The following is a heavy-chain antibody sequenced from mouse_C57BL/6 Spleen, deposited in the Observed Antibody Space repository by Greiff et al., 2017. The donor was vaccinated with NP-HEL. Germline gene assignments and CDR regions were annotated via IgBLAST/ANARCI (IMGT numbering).Heavy chain of an antibody. CDR3: ARGGRSYDYEIRAMDY. CDR2: ISSGSSTI. Sequence: EVKLMESGGGLVKPGGSLKLSCAASGFTFSDYGMHWVRQAPEKGLEWVAYISSGSSTIYYADTVKGRFTISRDNAKNTLFLQMTSLRSEDTAMYYCARGGRSYDYEIRAMDYWGQGTSVTVSS. V-gene: IGHV5-17*01. CDR1: GFTFSDYG. J-gene: IGHJ4*01. D-gene: IGHD2-4*01.